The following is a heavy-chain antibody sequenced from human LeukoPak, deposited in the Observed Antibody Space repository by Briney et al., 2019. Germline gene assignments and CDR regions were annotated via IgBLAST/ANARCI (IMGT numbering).Heavy chain of an antibody. CDR3: ARQWLVRADFDY. Sequence: SETLSLTCTVSGGSISSYYWSWIRQPPGKGLEWIGYIYYSGSTNYNPSLKSRVTISVDTSKNQFSLKLSSVTAAGTAVYYCARQWLVRADFDYWGQGTLVTVSS. CDR2: IYYSGST. V-gene: IGHV4-59*01. CDR1: GGSISSYY. D-gene: IGHD6-19*01. J-gene: IGHJ4*02.